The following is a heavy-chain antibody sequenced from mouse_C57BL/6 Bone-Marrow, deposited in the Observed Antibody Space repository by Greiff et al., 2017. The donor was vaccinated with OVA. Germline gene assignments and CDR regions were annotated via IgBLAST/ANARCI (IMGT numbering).Heavy chain of an antibody. CDR2: IYPGSGST. CDR3: AKKVNYYAMDY. Sequence: VQLQQPGAELVKPGASVKMSCKASGYTFTSYWITWVKQRPGQGLEWIGDIYPGSGSTNYNEKFKSKVTLTVDTSSSTAYMQLSSLTSEDSAVYYCAKKVNYYAMDYWGQGTSVTVSS. J-gene: IGHJ4*01. V-gene: IGHV1-55*01. CDR1: GYTFTSYW.